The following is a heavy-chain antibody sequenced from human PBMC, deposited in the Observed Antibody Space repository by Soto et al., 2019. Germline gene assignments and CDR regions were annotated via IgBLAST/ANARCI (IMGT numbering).Heavy chain of an antibody. V-gene: IGHV3-23*01. Sequence: GGSLRLSCAASGFTFGTYSMNWVRQAPGKGLEWVSGIYGNGGGTFYADSVKGRFTISRDNSRNTLYLQMNSLRAEYTAVYYCAKDVRPDGYWDLDYWGQGTPVTSPQ. D-gene: IGHD5-12*01. J-gene: IGHJ4*02. CDR1: GFTFGTYS. CDR3: AKDVRPDGYWDLDY. CDR2: IYGNGGGT.